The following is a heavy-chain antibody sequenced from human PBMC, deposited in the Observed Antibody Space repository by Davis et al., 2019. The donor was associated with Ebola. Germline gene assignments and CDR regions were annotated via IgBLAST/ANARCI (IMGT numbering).Heavy chain of an antibody. CDR3: ARVLGVTYPDY. CDR1: GYTFTNYY. V-gene: IGHV1-46*01. J-gene: IGHJ4*02. Sequence: AASVKVSCKASGYTFTNYYMSWVRQAPGQGLEWMGTINPNGDITRYAHKSQGRVTMTTDTSTSTAYMELRSLRSDDTAVYYCARVLGVTYPDYWGQGTLVTVSS. CDR2: INPNGDIT. D-gene: IGHD3-22*01.